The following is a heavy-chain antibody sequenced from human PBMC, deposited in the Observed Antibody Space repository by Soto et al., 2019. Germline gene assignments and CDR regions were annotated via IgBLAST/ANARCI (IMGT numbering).Heavy chain of an antibody. CDR1: GGSFSGYY. Sequence: QVQLQQWGAGLLKPSETLFLTCAVYGGSFSGYYWTWIRQPPGTGLEWIGEINHSGSTNYNPSLKSXVTISVDTSKNQFSLKLTSVTAADTAVYYCARDKITGLFDYWGQGTLVTVSS. D-gene: IGHD2-8*02. J-gene: IGHJ4*02. CDR2: INHSGST. V-gene: IGHV4-34*01. CDR3: ARDKITGLFDY.